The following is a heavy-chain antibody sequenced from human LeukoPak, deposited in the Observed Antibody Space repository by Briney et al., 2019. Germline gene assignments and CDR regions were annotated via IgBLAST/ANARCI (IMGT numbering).Heavy chain of an antibody. V-gene: IGHV3-30*04. D-gene: IGHD5-24*01. J-gene: IGHJ4*01. CDR3: ARPSPPGDGYNPPDH. CDR2: ISHDGRTK. CDR1: GFNFDNFA. Sequence: GKSLTLSCVVSGFNFDNFAMHWVRQPLGKGLEWVAVISHDGRTKYYADSMKGRITISRDNSKNTLFLQMNNLRSEDTAVYFCARPSPPGDGYNPPDHWGQEPWSPSPQ.